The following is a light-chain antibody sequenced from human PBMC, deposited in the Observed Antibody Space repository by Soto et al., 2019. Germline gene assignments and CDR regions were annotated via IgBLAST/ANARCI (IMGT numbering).Light chain of an antibody. Sequence: QSVLTQPASVSGSPGQSITISCTGTSSDVGGYNYVSWYQQHPGKAPKLMIYEVSNRPSGVSNRFSGSKSGNTASLTISGLPAEAAADYYCSSYTSSRTRVFGGGTTLTVL. CDR2: EVS. CDR1: SSDVGGYNY. CDR3: SSYTSSRTRV. J-gene: IGLJ2*01. V-gene: IGLV2-14*01.